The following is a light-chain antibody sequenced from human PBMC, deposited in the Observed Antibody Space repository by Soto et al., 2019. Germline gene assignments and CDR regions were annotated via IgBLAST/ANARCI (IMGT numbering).Light chain of an antibody. Sequence: IVLTQSPGTLSLSPGERATLSCRASQTIINNYLAWYQQKPGQPPRLLIYGACTRATGIPDRFSGSGSGTDFTLSISGLEPEDFAVFYCQHYGSAPPLSFGPGTKVEI. CDR2: GAC. V-gene: IGKV3-20*01. J-gene: IGKJ3*01. CDR1: QTIINNY. CDR3: QHYGSAPPLS.